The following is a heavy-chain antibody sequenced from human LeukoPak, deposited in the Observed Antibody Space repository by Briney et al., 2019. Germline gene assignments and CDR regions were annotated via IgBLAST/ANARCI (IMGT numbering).Heavy chain of an antibody. CDR2: IYTTGKT. Sequence: SETLSLTCTVSSGSINSYYWGWVRQPAGRGLEWIGRIYTTGKTDYNPFLKSRLTMSVDTSKRQFSLNLTSVTAADTAIYFCARHGYTASHYFLDFWSQGTLVTVSS. CDR1: SGSINSYY. V-gene: IGHV4-4*07. D-gene: IGHD3-16*01. CDR3: ARHGYTASHYFLDF. J-gene: IGHJ4*02.